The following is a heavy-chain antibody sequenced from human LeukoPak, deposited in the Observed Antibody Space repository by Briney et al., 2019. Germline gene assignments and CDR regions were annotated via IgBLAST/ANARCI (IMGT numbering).Heavy chain of an antibody. CDR1: GFSLINSD. J-gene: IGHJ3*02. CDR3: ARNRVGFHYADAFDM. D-gene: IGHD5-24*01. Sequence: GGSLRLSCAASGFSLINSDMHWVRQAPGKGLAWVAFIHYDGSEKRYADSLKGRFTISRDNSKNTLYLQMNSLRGEDAAVYYCARNRVGFHYADAFDMWGQGTMVTVSS. CDR2: IHYDGSEK. V-gene: IGHV3-30*02.